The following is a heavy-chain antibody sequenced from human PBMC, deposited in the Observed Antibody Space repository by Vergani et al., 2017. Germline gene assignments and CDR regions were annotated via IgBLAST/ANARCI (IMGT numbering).Heavy chain of an antibody. Sequence: QVQLQQWGAGLLKPSETLSLTCAVYGGSFSGYYWSWIRQPPGKGLEWIGEINHSGSTNYNPSLKSRFTISVDTSKNQFSLKLSSVTAADTAVYYCARVLLDGPDPDYWGQGTLVTVSS. D-gene: IGHD3/OR15-3a*01. CDR1: GGSFSGYY. CDR3: ARVLLDGPDPDY. V-gene: IGHV4-34*01. J-gene: IGHJ4*02. CDR2: INHSGST.